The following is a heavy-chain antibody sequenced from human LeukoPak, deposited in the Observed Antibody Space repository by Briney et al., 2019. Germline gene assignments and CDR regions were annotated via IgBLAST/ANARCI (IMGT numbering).Heavy chain of an antibody. CDR2: LRGNGDT. Sequence: GGSLTLSCAASGFTFSSYAMSWVREAPARGLEWVSSLRGNGDTFYADSVKGRFTLSRDDSRNTVYLHLNKLRVEDTAVYYCAKASRVSNADAVLWGQGTVVTVSS. D-gene: IGHD1-1*01. CDR1: GFTFSSYA. V-gene: IGHV3-23*01. J-gene: IGHJ4*02. CDR3: AKASRVSNADAVL.